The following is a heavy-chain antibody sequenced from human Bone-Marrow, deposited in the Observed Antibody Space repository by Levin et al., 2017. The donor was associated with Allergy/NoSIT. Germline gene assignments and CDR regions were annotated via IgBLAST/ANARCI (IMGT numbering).Heavy chain of an antibody. D-gene: IGHD1-26*01. CDR1: GYTFTKYY. CDR2: IDPSSGDT. CDR3: ARDYSNNYYSSYYYYGMDV. J-gene: IGHJ6*02. Sequence: ASVKVSCKSSGYTFTKYYIHWVRQAPGQGPEWVGVIDPSSGDTSYAQKFQGRVTMTSDTSSSTVHMDLTSLTSEDTAVYYCARDYSNNYYSSYYYYGMDVWGQGTTVTVSS. V-gene: IGHV1-46*01.